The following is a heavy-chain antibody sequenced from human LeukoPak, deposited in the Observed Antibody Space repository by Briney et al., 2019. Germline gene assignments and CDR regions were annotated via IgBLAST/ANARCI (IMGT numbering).Heavy chain of an antibody. D-gene: IGHD2-15*01. Sequence: GGSLSLSCEASGFTFSSYAWSWVRQAQGKGLEWVPAISGSGGSTYYADSVKGRFTISRDNSKNTLYLQMNSLRAEDTAVYYCAKDKAVVVAATPFDYWGQGTLVTVSS. CDR1: GFTFSSYA. J-gene: IGHJ4*02. CDR2: ISGSGGST. V-gene: IGHV3-23*01. CDR3: AKDKAVVVAATPFDY.